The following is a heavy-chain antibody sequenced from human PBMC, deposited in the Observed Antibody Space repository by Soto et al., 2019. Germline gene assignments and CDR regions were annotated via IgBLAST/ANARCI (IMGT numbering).Heavy chain of an antibody. CDR1: GGTLSRSA. CDR3: ARDRRDWNDGLNWFDP. Sequence: GAPMKVSRQASGGTLSRSAITRVRQAPGQGLEWMGGIIPIFGTANYAQKFQGRVTITADESTSTAYMELSSLRSEDTAVYYCARDRRDWNDGLNWFDPWGQGTLVTVSS. CDR2: IIPIFGTA. V-gene: IGHV1-69*13. J-gene: IGHJ5*02. D-gene: IGHD1-1*01.